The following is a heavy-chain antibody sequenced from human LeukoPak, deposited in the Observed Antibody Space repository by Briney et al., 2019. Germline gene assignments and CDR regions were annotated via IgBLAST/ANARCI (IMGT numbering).Heavy chain of an antibody. J-gene: IGHJ4*02. V-gene: IGHV3-72*01. CDR2: TRNKANSYTT. CDR3: ARDYGFGDGYFDY. D-gene: IGHD3-10*01. Sequence: GGSLRLSCAASGFTFSDHYMDWVRQAPGKGLEWVGRTRNKANSYTTEYAASVKGRFTISRDDSKNSLYLQMNSLKTEDTAVYYCARDYGFGDGYFDYWGQGTLVTVSS. CDR1: GFTFSDHY.